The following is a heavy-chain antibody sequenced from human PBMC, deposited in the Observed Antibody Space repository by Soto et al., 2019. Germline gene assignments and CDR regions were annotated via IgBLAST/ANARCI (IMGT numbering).Heavy chain of an antibody. J-gene: IGHJ6*02. D-gene: IGHD6-13*01. CDR2: IYYSGST. CDR1: GGSTSFNY. CDR3: ARVPSLRYITAAPYGMDV. Sequence: SETLSLTCTFSGGSTSFNYWNWIRQPPGKGLEWIGYIYYSGSTNYNPSLKSRVTILVDTSKNQFSLRLSSVTAADTAVYYCARVPSLRYITAAPYGMDVWGQGTTVTVSS. V-gene: IGHV4-59*01.